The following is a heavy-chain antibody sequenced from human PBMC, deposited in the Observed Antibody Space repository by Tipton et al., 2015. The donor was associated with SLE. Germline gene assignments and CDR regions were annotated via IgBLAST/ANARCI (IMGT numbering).Heavy chain of an antibody. J-gene: IGHJ2*01. D-gene: IGHD6-19*01. Sequence: TLSLTCAVYGETFRGYYWGWIRQPPGRGLEWIGESSHSGSANYNPSLKSRVIISVDTSKNQFSLKLSSVTAADSAVYYCARGVRIAVVKGWYFDLWGRGTLVTVSS. CDR3: ARGVRIAVVKGWYFDL. CDR2: SSHSGSA. V-gene: IGHV4-34*01. CDR1: GETFRGYY.